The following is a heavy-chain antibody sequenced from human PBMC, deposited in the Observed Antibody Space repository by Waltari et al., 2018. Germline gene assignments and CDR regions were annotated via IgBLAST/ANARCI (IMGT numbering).Heavy chain of an antibody. CDR3: ARDEWNGGTDWFFDL. D-gene: IGHD2-8*01. Sequence: EVQVVESGGGLMQPGGSLRLSCEASGFTVSSNYMSWVRQAPGKGLEWGSVIYSGGIRKYAESVKGRFTISRDSSKNTVYLQMNSLRVEDTAVYYCARDEWNGGTDWFFDLWGRGTLVTVSS. CDR1: GFTVSSNY. CDR2: IYSGGIR. V-gene: IGHV3-53*01. J-gene: IGHJ2*01.